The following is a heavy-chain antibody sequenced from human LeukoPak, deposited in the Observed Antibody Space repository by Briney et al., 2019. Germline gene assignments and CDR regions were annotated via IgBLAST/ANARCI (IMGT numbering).Heavy chain of an antibody. J-gene: IGHJ5*02. D-gene: IGHD3-9*01. CDR3: ARAYRRYFDKEDWSDP. V-gene: IGHV4-61*02. CDR2: IYTSGST. Sequence: PSQTLSLTCTVSGGSISSGSYYWSWIRQPAGKGLEWIGRIYTSGSTNYNPSLKSRVTISVDTSKNQFSLKLSSVTAADTAVYYCARAYRRYFDKEDWSDPWGQGTLVTVSS. CDR1: GGSISSGSYY.